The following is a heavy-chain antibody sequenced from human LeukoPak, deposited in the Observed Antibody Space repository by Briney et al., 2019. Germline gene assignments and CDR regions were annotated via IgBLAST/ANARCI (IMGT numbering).Heavy chain of an antibody. CDR1: GGSISSSSYY. V-gene: IGHV4-39*02. J-gene: IGHJ4*02. CDR3: AREYSSSPVAVYYFDY. Sequence: PSETLSLTCTVSGGSISSSSYYWGWIRQPPGKGLECIGSIYYSGSTYYNPSLKSRVTISVDTSKNQFSLKLSSVTAADTAVYYCAREYSSSPVAVYYFDYWGQGTLVTVSS. D-gene: IGHD6-6*01. CDR2: IYYSGST.